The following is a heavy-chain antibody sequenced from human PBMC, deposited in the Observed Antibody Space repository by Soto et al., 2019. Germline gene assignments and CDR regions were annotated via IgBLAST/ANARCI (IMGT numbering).Heavy chain of an antibody. Sequence: PSETLSLTCTVSGGSISSYYWSWIRQPPGKGLEWIGYIYYIGSTNYNPSLKSRVTISVDTSKNQFSLKLSSVTAADTAVYYCARGGRITIFGVVMEFDYWGQGTLVTVSS. D-gene: IGHD3-3*01. V-gene: IGHV4-59*01. CDR3: ARGGRITIFGVVMEFDY. CDR1: GGSISSYY. J-gene: IGHJ4*02. CDR2: IYYIGST.